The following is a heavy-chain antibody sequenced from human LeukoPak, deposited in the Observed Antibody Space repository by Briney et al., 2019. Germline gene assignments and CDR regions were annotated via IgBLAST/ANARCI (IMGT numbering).Heavy chain of an antibody. V-gene: IGHV4-34*01. CDR1: GFTFSSYA. Sequence: GSLRLSCAASGFTFSSYAMSWIRQPPGKGLEWIGEINHSGSTNYNPSLKSRVTISVDTSKNQFSLKLSSVTAADTAVYYCARARPRRYYYDSSGYWYYFDYWGQGTLVTVSS. CDR3: ARARPRRYYYDSSGYWYYFDY. J-gene: IGHJ4*02. CDR2: INHSGST. D-gene: IGHD3-22*01.